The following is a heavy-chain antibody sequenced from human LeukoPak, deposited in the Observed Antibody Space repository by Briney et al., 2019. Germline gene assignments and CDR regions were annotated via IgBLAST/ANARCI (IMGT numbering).Heavy chain of an antibody. D-gene: IGHD5-24*01. Sequence: SETLSLTCTVSGASISSNSYYWGWVRQAPGKGLEWIASIYYTENKYHNPSLRSRVTISVDMSKNQCSLKLSSVTAADTAVYYCARVRWLQLGYFDYWGQGTLVTVSS. CDR2: IYYTENK. V-gene: IGHV4-39*01. CDR3: ARVRWLQLGYFDY. CDR1: GASISSNSYY. J-gene: IGHJ4*02.